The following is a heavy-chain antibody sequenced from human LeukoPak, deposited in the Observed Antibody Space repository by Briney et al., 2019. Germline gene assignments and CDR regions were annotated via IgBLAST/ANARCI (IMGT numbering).Heavy chain of an antibody. D-gene: IGHD2-21*01. CDR3: ARAAYCGGDCQYYYYMDV. CDR1: GFTFSSYS. J-gene: IGHJ6*03. CDR2: ISSSSSYI. V-gene: IGHV3-21*01. Sequence: GGSLRLSCAAPGFTFSSYSMNWVRQAPGKGLEWVSSISSSSSYIYYADSVKGRFTISRDNAKNSLYLQMNSLRAEDTAVYYCARAAYCGGDCQYYYYMDVWGKGTTVTVSS.